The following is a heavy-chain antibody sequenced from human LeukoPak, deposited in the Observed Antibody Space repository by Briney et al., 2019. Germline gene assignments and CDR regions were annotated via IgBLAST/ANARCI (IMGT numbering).Heavy chain of an antibody. D-gene: IGHD3-22*01. Sequence: PGRSLRLSCAASGFTFSSYGMHWVRQAPGKGLEWVAVICYDGSNKYYADSVKGRFTISIDNSKHTLYLQMNSLRAEDTAVYYCARNRLPDYYDSNYGMDVWGQGTTVTVSS. CDR2: ICYDGSNK. V-gene: IGHV3-33*01. CDR1: GFTFSSYG. CDR3: ARNRLPDYYDSNYGMDV. J-gene: IGHJ6*02.